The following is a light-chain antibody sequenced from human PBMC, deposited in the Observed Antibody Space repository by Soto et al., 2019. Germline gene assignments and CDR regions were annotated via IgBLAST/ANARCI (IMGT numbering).Light chain of an antibody. CDR1: QSVSSY. J-gene: IGKJ2*01. Sequence: EIVLTQSPATLSLSPGERATLSCRASQSVSSYLAWYQQKPGQAPRLLIYDASNRATGIPARFSGSGSGTDFLLTISSLAPEDFAVYYCQQRSNWHTFGQGTKLEIK. CDR2: DAS. CDR3: QQRSNWHT. V-gene: IGKV3-11*01.